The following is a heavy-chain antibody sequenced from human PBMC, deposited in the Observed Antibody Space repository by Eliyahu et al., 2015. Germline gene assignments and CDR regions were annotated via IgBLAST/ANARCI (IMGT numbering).Heavy chain of an antibody. V-gene: IGHV3-66*01. CDR1: EFAVRNYY. CDR2: IYTGGSS. J-gene: IGHJ6*03. D-gene: IGHD4-17*01. Sequence: AASEFAVRNYYMSWVRQAPGKGLEWVSVIYTGGSSYYADSVKGRFTISRDTSKNTLHLQMNSLRAEDTAIYFCARDPPGVYGDAGYHMDVWGKGTTVTVSS. CDR3: ARDPPGVYGDAGYHMDV.